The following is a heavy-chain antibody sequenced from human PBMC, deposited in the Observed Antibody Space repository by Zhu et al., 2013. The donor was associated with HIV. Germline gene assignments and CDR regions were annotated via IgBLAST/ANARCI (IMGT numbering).Heavy chain of an antibody. J-gene: IGHJ4*02. CDR2: IYYSGST. D-gene: IGHD4-17*01. V-gene: IGHV4-39*07. CDR1: GGSISSSSYY. CDR3: ASIYGDNFDY. Sequence: GGSISSSSYYWGWIRQPPGKGLEWIGSIYYSGSTYYNPSLKSRVTISVDTSKNQFSLKLSSVTAADTAVYYCASIYGDNFDYWGQGTLVHRLL.